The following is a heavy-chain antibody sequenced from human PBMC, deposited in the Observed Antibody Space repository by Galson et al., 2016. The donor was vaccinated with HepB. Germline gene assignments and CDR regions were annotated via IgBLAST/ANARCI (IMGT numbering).Heavy chain of an antibody. V-gene: IGHV3-30*03. J-gene: IGHJ4*02. D-gene: IGHD4-17*01. CDR2: ISYDGFNK. CDR3: ARDRSTVTYLDY. CDR1: GFTFSNSG. Sequence: SLRLSCAASGFTFSNSGMHWVRQAPGKGLEWVTVISYDGFNKYYADSVKGRFTISRDNSKNTLYLQMNSLRAEDTAVYFCARDRSTVTYLDYWGQGTLVSVSS.